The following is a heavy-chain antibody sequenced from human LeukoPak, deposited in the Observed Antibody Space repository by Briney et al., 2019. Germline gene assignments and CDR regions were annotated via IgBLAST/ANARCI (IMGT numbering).Heavy chain of an antibody. CDR3: ARGSEPIAAFDI. CDR2: IYNGGST. V-gene: IGHV3-53*01. D-gene: IGHD2-21*01. Sequence: GGSLRLSCAASGFTVSSNYMIWVRQAPGKGLEWVSVIYNGGSTYYADSVKGRFPISRENSKNTLSLQINSMRAQVTAVYYCARGSEPIAAFDIWGQGTMVTVSS. CDR1: GFTVSSNY. J-gene: IGHJ3*02.